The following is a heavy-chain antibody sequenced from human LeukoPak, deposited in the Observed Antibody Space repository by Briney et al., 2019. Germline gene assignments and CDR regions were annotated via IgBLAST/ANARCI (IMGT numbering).Heavy chain of an antibody. CDR2: ISYNSGTI. CDR1: GFTFSSYS. V-gene: IGHV3-48*04. J-gene: IGHJ4*02. CDR3: ARGRLGGHFNWMPSPPDY. D-gene: IGHD3-9*01. Sequence: GGSLRLSCAASGFTFSSYSMNWVRQAPGKGLEWLSYISYNSGTISYADSVKGRFTVSRDDAANSLYLQMTSLRVEDTAVFYCARGRLGGHFNWMPSPPDYWGQGTLVTVSS.